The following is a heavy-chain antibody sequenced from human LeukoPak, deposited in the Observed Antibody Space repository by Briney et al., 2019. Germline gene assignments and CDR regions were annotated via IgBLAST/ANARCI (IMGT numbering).Heavy chain of an antibody. V-gene: IGHV3-30*02. CDR2: IRYDGSNK. D-gene: IGHD2-21*02. Sequence: PGGSLRLSCAASGFTFSSYGMHWVRQAPGKGLEWVAFIRYDGSNKYYADSVKGRFTISRDNSKNTLYLQMNSLRAEDTAVHYCAKAPYCGGDCYSEHWGQGTLVTVSS. J-gene: IGHJ1*01. CDR1: GFTFSSYG. CDR3: AKAPYCGGDCYSEH.